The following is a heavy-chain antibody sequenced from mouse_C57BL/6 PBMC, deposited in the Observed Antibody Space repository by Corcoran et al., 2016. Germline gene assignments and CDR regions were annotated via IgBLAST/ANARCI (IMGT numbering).Heavy chain of an antibody. D-gene: IGHD1-1*01. CDR1: GYTFTDYY. CDR3: ARPYYGSSYRLAY. Sequence: EVQLQQSGPELVKPGASVKISCKASGYTFTDYYMNWVKQSHGKSLEWIGDINPNNGGTSYNQKFKGKATLTVDKSSSTAYMELRSLTSEDSAVYYCARPYYGSSYRLAYWGQGTLVTVSA. V-gene: IGHV1-26*01. CDR2: INPNNGGT. J-gene: IGHJ3*01.